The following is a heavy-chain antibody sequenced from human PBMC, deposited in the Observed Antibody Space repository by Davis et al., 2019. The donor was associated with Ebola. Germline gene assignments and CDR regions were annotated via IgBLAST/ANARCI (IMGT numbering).Heavy chain of an antibody. D-gene: IGHD3-10*01. CDR3: TNLWFGELSVY. CDR1: GFTFSSYW. J-gene: IGHJ4*02. V-gene: IGHV3-23*01. CDR2: ISGSGGST. Sequence: GESLKISCAASGFTFSSYWMSWVRQAPGKGLEWVSAISGSGGSTYYADSVKGRFTISRDNSKNTLYLQMNSLRAEDTAVYYCTNLWFGELSVYWGQGTLVTVSS.